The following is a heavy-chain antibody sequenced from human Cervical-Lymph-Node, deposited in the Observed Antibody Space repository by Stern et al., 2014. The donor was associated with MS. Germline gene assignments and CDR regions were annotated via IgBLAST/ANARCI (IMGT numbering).Heavy chain of an antibody. CDR2: IYHSAST. J-gene: IGHJ3*02. Sequence: VQLVESGSGLVKPSQTLSLTCAVSGGSISSGGYSWSWIRQPPGKGLEWIGYIYHSASTYYNPSLKSRVTISVDRSKNQFSLKLSSVTAADTAVYYCARSSTVTPNAFDIWGQGTMVTVSS. V-gene: IGHV4-30-2*01. CDR3: ARSSTVTPNAFDI. CDR1: GGSISSGGYS. D-gene: IGHD4-17*01.